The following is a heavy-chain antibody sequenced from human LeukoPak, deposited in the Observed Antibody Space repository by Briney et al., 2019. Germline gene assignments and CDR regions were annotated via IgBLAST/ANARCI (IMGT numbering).Heavy chain of an antibody. CDR1: GFTVSSNY. V-gene: IGHV3-66*01. CDR3: ATPGRAAAPRN. J-gene: IGHJ4*02. Sequence: PGGSLRLSCAASGFTVSSNYMSWVRQAPGKGLEWVSVIYSGGSTYYADSVKGRFTISRDNSKNTLYLQMNSLRAEDTAVYYCATPGRAAAPRNWGQGTLVTVSS. D-gene: IGHD6-25*01. CDR2: IYSGGST.